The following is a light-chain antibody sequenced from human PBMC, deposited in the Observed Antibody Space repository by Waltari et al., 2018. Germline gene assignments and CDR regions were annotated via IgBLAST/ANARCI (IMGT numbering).Light chain of an antibody. CDR3: SSPTSSSTLV. J-gene: IGLJ3*02. CDR2: EVN. V-gene: IGLV2-14*01. CDR1: SSDVGAYNY. Sequence: QSALTQPASVSGSPGQSITISCTGTSSDVGAYNYVSWYQQPPDKPPKLIISEVNKRPSRVSNRFAGSKSGNTASLTISGLQAEDEADYYCSSPTSSSTLVFGGGTKLTVL.